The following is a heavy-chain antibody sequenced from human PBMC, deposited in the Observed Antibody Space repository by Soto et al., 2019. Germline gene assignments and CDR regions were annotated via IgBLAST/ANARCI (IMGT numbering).Heavy chain of an antibody. CDR1: SGSISSSTW. Sequence: QVQLQESGPGLVKPSGTLSLTCAVSSGSISSSTWWSWVRQPPGKGLEWIGEIYHSGSINYNPALASRVTIPVDKSKHQFSLKLSSVTAADTAVYYCARRRPRGDHFDYWGQGTLVTVSS. J-gene: IGHJ4*02. V-gene: IGHV4-4*02. D-gene: IGHD3-10*01. CDR3: ARRRPRGDHFDY. CDR2: IYHSGSI.